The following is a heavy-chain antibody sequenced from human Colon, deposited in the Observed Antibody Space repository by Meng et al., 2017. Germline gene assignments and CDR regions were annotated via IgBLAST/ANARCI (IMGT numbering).Heavy chain of an antibody. CDR3: ARGPLDY. CDR2: TSHSGST. J-gene: IGHJ4*02. Sequence: GRRQESGPGLVKPSETLSLTCAVSGGSISRSDWWSWVRQPPGKGLEWIGETSHSGSTNYSPSLKSRVTISVDTSKNQFSLKLSSVTAADTAVYYCARGPLDYWGQGTLVTVSS. CDR1: GGSISRSDW. V-gene: IGHV4-4*02.